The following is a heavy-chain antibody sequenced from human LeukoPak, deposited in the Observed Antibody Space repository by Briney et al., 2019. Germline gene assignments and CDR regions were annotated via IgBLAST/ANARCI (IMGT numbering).Heavy chain of an antibody. CDR2: IRFDGTSE. CDR3: ARGGANFWSGYSDY. J-gene: IGHJ4*02. CDR1: GFTFSNFG. Sequence: GGSLRLSCAASGFTFSNFGMHWVRQAPGKGLEWVAFIRFDGTSEFYADSVKARFTISRDNAKNSLYLQMNSLRAEDTAVYYCARGGANFWSGYSDYWGQGTLVTVSS. V-gene: IGHV3-30*02. D-gene: IGHD3-3*01.